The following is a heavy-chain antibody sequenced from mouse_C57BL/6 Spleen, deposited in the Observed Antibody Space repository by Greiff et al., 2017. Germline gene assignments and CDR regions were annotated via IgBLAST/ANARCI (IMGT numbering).Heavy chain of an antibody. CDR1: GFTFSDYG. CDR2: ISSGSSTI. J-gene: IGHJ2*01. D-gene: IGHD4-1*01. V-gene: IGHV5-17*01. CDR3: ARTGRPYYFDY. Sequence: EVKLMESGGGLVKPGGSLKLSCAASGFTFSDYGMHWVRQAPEKGLEWVAYISSGSSTIYYADTVKGRFTISRDNAKNTLFLQMTMLRSKDTAMYYCARTGRPYYFDYWGQGTTLTVSA.